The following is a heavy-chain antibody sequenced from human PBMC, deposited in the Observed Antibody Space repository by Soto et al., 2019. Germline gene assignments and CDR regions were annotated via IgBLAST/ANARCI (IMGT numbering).Heavy chain of an antibody. CDR1: GGSISSYY. J-gene: IGHJ6*02. D-gene: IGHD2-2*02. Sequence: QVQLQESGPGLVKPSETLSLTCSVSGGSISSYYWSWIRQSPGKALEWIGYISYSGSTKYNPSLKSRVTISVDTSKNQFSLKVTSVTAADTAVYYCARDRTIPAGDTTYFYGMAVWGQGTTVTVSS. CDR2: ISYSGST. V-gene: IGHV4-59*01. CDR3: ARDRTIPAGDTTYFYGMAV.